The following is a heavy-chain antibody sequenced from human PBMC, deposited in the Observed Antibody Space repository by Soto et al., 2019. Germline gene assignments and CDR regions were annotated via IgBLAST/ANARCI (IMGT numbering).Heavy chain of an antibody. D-gene: IGHD6-19*01. Sequence: SETLSLTCTVPGGSISSSSYYWGWIRQPPGKGLEWIGSIYYSGSTYYNPSLKSRVTISVDTSKNQFSLKLSSVTAADTAVYYCAGEYSSVIDYWGQGTLVTVSS. J-gene: IGHJ4*02. CDR2: IYYSGST. CDR1: GGSISSSSYY. V-gene: IGHV4-39*02. CDR3: AGEYSSVIDY.